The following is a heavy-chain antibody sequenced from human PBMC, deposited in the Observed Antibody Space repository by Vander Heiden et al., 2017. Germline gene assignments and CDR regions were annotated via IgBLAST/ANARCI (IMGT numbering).Heavy chain of an antibody. V-gene: IGHV3-23*01. CDR2: MSSGGGYL. CDR3: AKANHASSRYSLFDC. Sequence: EVQLLESGGGLAQSGGSLRLTCAASGFTFSNYAISWVRQAPGKGLEWVSTMSSGGGYLLYADSVKGRFTISRDNSKNTLYLQVNSLRADDTAVYYCAKANHASSRYSLFDCWGQGTLVTVSS. D-gene: IGHD6-13*01. J-gene: IGHJ4*02. CDR1: GFTFSNYA.